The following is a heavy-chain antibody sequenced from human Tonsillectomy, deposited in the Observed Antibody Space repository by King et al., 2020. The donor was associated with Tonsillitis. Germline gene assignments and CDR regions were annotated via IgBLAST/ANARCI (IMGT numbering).Heavy chain of an antibody. Sequence: VQLVESGGGLVQPGGSLRLSCAASGFTLRSYSMSWVRQAPGKGLEWVSLIYSGGSSTYYADSVKGRFTISRDNSKNTLYLQMNSLRAEDTAVYYCAKGYTGSGSYDYWGQGNLVTVSS. D-gene: IGHD3-10*01. CDR1: GFTLRSYS. J-gene: IGHJ4*02. CDR3: AKGYTGSGSYDY. V-gene: IGHV3-23*03. CDR2: IYSGGSST.